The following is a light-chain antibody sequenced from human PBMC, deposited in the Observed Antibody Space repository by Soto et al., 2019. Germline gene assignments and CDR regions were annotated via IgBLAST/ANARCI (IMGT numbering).Light chain of an antibody. CDR1: QSVSSN. Sequence: EIVMTQSPATLSVSPGERATLSCRASQSVSSNFAWYQQKPCQAPRLLIYGASTRATGIPARFSGSGSGTAVTLTISSLQSEDFAVYYCQQYNNWPPTAFGQGTEVEIK. V-gene: IGKV3-15*01. CDR3: QQYNNWPPTA. CDR2: GAS. J-gene: IGKJ1*01.